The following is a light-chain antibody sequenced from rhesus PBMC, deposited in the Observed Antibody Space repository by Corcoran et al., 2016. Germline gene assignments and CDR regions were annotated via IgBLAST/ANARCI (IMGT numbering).Light chain of an antibody. V-gene: IGKV1-22*01. CDR2: KAS. CDR1: QGISSW. J-gene: IGKJ1*01. CDR3: QQYSSRRT. Sequence: DIQMTQSPSSLSASVGDTVTITCRASQGISSWLAWYQQKPGKAPKLRIYKASSLQSGVPSRFSGSGTGTNFTLTISILQSEDFATYYCQQYSSRRTFGQGTKVEIK.